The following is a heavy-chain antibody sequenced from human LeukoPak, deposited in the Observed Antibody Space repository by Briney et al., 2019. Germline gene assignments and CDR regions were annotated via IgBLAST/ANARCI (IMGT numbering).Heavy chain of an antibody. Sequence: GGSLRLSCAASGFTFSSYWMHWVRQAPGKGLVWVSRINSDGSSTSYADSVKGRFTISRDNAKNTLYLQMNGLRAEDTAVYYCARGKGLRYFDWLSVGFDYWGQGTLVTVSS. J-gene: IGHJ4*02. V-gene: IGHV3-74*01. CDR2: INSDGSST. D-gene: IGHD3-9*01. CDR3: ARGKGLRYFDWLSVGFDY. CDR1: GFTFSSYW.